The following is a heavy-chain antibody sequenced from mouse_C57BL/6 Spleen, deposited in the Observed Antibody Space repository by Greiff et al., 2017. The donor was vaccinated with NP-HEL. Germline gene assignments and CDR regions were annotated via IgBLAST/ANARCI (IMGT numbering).Heavy chain of an antibody. CDR1: GFTFSDYY. CDR2: INYDGSST. V-gene: IGHV5-16*01. D-gene: IGHD1-3*01. Sequence: EVNVVESEGGLVQPGSSMKLSCTASGFTFSDYYMAWVRQVPETGLEWVANINYDGSSTYYLASLPTRFIISRDNAKNNLYLQMSSLKSEDTDTYDCARDSGYYYAMEDWGQGTSVTVSS. CDR3: ARDSGYYYAMED. J-gene: IGHJ4*01.